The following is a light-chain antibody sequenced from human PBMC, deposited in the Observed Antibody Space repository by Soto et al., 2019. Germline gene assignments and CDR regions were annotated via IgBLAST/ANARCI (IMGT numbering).Light chain of an antibody. Sequence: QSALTQPASVSGSPGQSITISCTGTSSDVGGYNYVSWYQQHPGTVPKLMISEIIDRPSGVSNRFSGSKSGNTASLTISGLQAEDEADYYCSSWTPRNTLVFGTGTKVTVL. CDR2: EII. V-gene: IGLV2-14*01. CDR1: SSDVGGYNY. CDR3: SSWTPRNTLV. J-gene: IGLJ1*01.